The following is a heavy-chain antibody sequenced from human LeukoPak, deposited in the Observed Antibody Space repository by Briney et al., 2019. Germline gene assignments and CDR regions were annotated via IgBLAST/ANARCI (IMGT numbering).Heavy chain of an antibody. CDR3: ASLAVAGLSEGY. CDR1: GGSISSDSYY. J-gene: IGHJ4*02. Sequence: SETLSLTCTVSGGSISSDSYYWAWIRQPPGKGLEWIASIYYSGSTYYNPSLKSRVTISVDTSRNQFSLKLSSVTAADTAAYYCASLAVAGLSEGYWGQGTLVIVSS. D-gene: IGHD6-19*01. CDR2: IYYSGST. V-gene: IGHV4-39*01.